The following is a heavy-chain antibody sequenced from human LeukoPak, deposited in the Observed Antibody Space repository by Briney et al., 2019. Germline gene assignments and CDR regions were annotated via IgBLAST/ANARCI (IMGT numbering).Heavy chain of an antibody. D-gene: IGHD6-19*01. CDR3: AKSSGWTGWFFDY. Sequence: GGSLRLSCAASGFTFSSYAISWVRQAPGKGLEWVSAISKSGDSTYYADSVKGRFTISRDNSKNTIYLQMNSLRVEDTAVYYCAKSSGWTGWFFDYWGQGTVVTVPS. CDR1: GFTFSSYA. CDR2: ISKSGDST. J-gene: IGHJ4*02. V-gene: IGHV3-23*01.